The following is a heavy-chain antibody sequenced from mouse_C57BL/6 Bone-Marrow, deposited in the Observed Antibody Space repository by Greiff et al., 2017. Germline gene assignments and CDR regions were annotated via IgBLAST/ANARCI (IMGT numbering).Heavy chain of an antibody. CDR2: LYPYNGVS. V-gene: IGHV1-31*01. Sequence: VQLKQSGPELVKPGASVKLSCKASGYSFTGYYMHWVKQSPGNILDWIGYLYPYNGVSSYNQKFKGKATLTVDKSSSTAYMELRSLTSEDYAVYCCVRGEFADCAMDYWGQGTSVTVSS. J-gene: IGHJ4*01. CDR1: GYSFTGYY. CDR3: VRGEFADCAMDY.